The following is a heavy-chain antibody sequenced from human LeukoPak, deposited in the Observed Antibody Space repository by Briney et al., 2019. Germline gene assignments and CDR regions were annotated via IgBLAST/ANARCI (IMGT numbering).Heavy chain of an antibody. D-gene: IGHD3-10*01. CDR1: GFTFSSYA. Sequence: GGSLRLSCAASGFTFSSYAMSWVRQAPGKGLEWVSAISGSGGSTYYADSVKGRFTIPRDNSKNTLYLQMNSLRAEDTAVYYCAKAKYYYGSGSYPFDYWGQGTLVTVSS. CDR2: ISGSGGST. J-gene: IGHJ4*02. CDR3: AKAKYYYGSGSYPFDY. V-gene: IGHV3-23*01.